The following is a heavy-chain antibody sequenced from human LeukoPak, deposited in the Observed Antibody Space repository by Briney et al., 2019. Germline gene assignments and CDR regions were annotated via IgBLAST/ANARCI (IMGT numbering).Heavy chain of an antibody. D-gene: IGHD3-3*01. CDR2: ISASGGST. CDR1: GFTFNNYA. Sequence: GGSLRLSCAASGFTFNNYAMSWVRQAPGKGLEWVSAISASGGSTYYADSVKGRFTISRDNSKNTLYLQMNSLRAEDTAVYYCAKTRTVWSGYPTRDYWGQGTLVTVSS. J-gene: IGHJ4*02. CDR3: AKTRTVWSGYPTRDY. V-gene: IGHV3-23*01.